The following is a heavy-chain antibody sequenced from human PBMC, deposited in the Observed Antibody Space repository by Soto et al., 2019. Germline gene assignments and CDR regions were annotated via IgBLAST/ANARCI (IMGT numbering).Heavy chain of an antibody. D-gene: IGHD4-17*01. CDR1: GGTFSSYA. Sequence: QVQLVQSGAEVKKPGSSVKVSCKASGGTFSSYAISWVRQAPGQGLEWMGGIIPIFGTANYAQKFQGRVTITADESTSTAYRVLSSLRSEDTAVYYCARGGGRTTKVVTVWYFDLCGRGTLVTVSS. V-gene: IGHV1-69*12. CDR2: IIPIFGTA. CDR3: ARGGGRTTKVVTVWYFDL. J-gene: IGHJ2*01.